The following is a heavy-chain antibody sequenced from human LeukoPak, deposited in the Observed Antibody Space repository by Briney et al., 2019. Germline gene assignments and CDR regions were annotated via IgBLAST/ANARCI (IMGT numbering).Heavy chain of an antibody. J-gene: IGHJ4*02. V-gene: IGHV4-34*01. CDR3: ARGLWDFDY. Sequence: PSETLSLTCAVYGGSFSGYYWSWIRQPPGKGLEWIGEINHSGSTNYNPSLKSRVNISVDTSKNQFSLKLSSVTAADTAVYYCARGLWDFDYWGQGTLVTVSS. CDR2: INHSGST. CDR1: GGSFSGYY. D-gene: IGHD7-27*01.